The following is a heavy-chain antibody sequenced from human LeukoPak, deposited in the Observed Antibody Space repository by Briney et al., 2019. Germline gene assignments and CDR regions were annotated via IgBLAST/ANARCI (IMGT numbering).Heavy chain of an antibody. D-gene: IGHD4-23*01. Sequence: GGSLRLSCAASGFTFSSYAMSWVRQAPAKGLEWVSGISGSGDSTYYTDSVKGRFTISRDNSKNTLYLQMNSLRAEDTAVFYCAKTRGSAVVNPVDYWGQGTLVTVSS. CDR3: AKTRGSAVVNPVDY. CDR1: GFTFSSYA. CDR2: ISGSGDST. J-gene: IGHJ4*02. V-gene: IGHV3-23*01.